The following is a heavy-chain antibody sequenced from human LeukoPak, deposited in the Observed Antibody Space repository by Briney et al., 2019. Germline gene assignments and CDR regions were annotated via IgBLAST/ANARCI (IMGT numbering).Heavy chain of an antibody. CDR3: ARHSDFWSGYRYYYMDV. D-gene: IGHD3-3*01. V-gene: IGHV5-51*01. Sequence: GESLKISCKGSGYRFTSYWIGWVRQMPGKGLEWMGIIYPGDSDTRYSPSFQGQVTISADKSISTAYLQWSSLKASDTAMYYCARHSDFWSGYRYYYMDVWGKGTTVTVSS. CDR1: GYRFTSYW. J-gene: IGHJ6*03. CDR2: IYPGDSDT.